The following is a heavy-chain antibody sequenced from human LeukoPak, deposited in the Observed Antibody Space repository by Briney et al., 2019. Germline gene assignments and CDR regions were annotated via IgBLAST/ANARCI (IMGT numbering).Heavy chain of an antibody. J-gene: IGHJ4*02. CDR3: ARGPPHLWFGDPEGYFDY. CDR1: GYTFTSYY. D-gene: IGHD3-10*01. V-gene: IGHV1-46*01. CDR2: INPSGGST. Sequence: ASVKVSCKASGYTFTSYYMHWVRQAPGQGLEWMGIINPSGGSTSYAQKFQGRVTMTRDTPTSTVYMELSSLRSEDTAVYYCARGPPHLWFGDPEGYFDYWGQGTLVTVSS.